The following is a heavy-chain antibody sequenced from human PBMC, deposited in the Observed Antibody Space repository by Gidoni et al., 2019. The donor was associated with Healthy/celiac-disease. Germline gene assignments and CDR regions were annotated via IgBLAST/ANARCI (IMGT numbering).Heavy chain of an antibody. D-gene: IGHD1-26*01. CDR2: ISGSGYNT. J-gene: IGHJ4*02. Sequence: EVQMLESGGGSVQPGGCLRLSCAASGVTFSSYAMSWVRQAPGKGLDWVSAISGSGYNTYDAASVKGRITISRDNSKNTLYLQMNSLRAEDTAVYYCARSQVGAFFDYWGQGTLVTVSS. V-gene: IGHV3-23*01. CDR3: ARSQVGAFFDY. CDR1: GVTFSSYA.